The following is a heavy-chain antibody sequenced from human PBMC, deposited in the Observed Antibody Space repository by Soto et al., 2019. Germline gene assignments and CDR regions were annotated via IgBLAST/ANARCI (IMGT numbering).Heavy chain of an antibody. D-gene: IGHD3-9*01. J-gene: IGHJ4*02. CDR2: IYYSGST. Sequence: ASETLSLTFTVSGGSISSHYWSWIRQPPGQGLEWIGYIYYSGSTNYNPSLKSRVTISVDTSKSQFSLRLSSVTAADTAVYYCARVDPDYDILTGYFDCWGQGTLVTVSS. V-gene: IGHV4-59*08. CDR1: GGSISSHY. CDR3: ARVDPDYDILTGYFDC.